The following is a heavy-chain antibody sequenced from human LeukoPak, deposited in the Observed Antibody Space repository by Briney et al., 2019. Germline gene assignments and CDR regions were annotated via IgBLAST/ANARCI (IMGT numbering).Heavy chain of an antibody. D-gene: IGHD3-16*02. Sequence: GGSLRLSCAASGFTFSSYAMSWVRQAPGKGLEWVSAISGSGGSTYYADSVKGRFTISRDNSKNTLYLQMNSLRAEDTAVYYCAEVSTTRLGELSPLRYWGQGTLVTVSS. CDR1: GFTFSSYA. J-gene: IGHJ4*02. CDR2: ISGSGGST. CDR3: AEVSTTRLGELSPLRY. V-gene: IGHV3-23*01.